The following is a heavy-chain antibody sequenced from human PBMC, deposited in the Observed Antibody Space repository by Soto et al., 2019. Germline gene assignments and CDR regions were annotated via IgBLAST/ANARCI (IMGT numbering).Heavy chain of an antibody. CDR2: IDTAGDT. V-gene: IGHV3-13*01. CDR3: ASGGHSSGYPDY. D-gene: IGHD3-22*01. Sequence: GGSLRLSCAASGFTFSSYDMHWVRQATGKGLEWVSAIDTAGDTYYPGSVKGRFTISRENAKNSLYLQMNSLRADDTAVYYCASGGHSSGYPDYWGQGTLVTVSS. J-gene: IGHJ4*02. CDR1: GFTFSSYD.